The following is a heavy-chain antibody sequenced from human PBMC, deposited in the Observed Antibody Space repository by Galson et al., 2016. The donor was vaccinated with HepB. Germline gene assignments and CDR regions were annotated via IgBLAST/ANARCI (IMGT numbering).Heavy chain of an antibody. D-gene: IGHD1-26*01. CDR3: ATAVYSGKVDAFDF. V-gene: IGHV3-15*07. CDR1: GFNFNDAW. J-gene: IGHJ3*01. CDR2: TKSEAAGGTT. Sequence: SLRLSCAASGFNFNDAWSTWVRQPPVQGLEWVGRTKSEAAGGTTDYAAPVKGRFIISRDASRNMVYLQMNRLKSEDTAVYYCATAVYSGKVDAFDFCGQGTMVTVSS.